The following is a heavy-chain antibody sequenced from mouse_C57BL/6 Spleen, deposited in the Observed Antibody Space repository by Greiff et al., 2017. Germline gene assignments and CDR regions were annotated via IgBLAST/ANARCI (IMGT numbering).Heavy chain of an antibody. CDR3: ARRRVLTGTWAMDY. CDR1: GYTFTDYY. J-gene: IGHJ4*01. D-gene: IGHD4-1*01. V-gene: IGHV1-19*01. CDR2: INPYNGGT. Sequence: EVQLQQSGPVLVKPGASVKMSCKASGYTFTDYYMNWVKQSHGKSLEWIGVINPYNGGTSYNQKFKGKATLTVDKSSSTAYMELNSLTSEDSAVYYCARRRVLTGTWAMDYWGQGTSVTVSS.